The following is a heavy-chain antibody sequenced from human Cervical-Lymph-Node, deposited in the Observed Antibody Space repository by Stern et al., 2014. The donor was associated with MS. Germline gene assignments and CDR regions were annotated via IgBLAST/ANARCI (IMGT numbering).Heavy chain of an antibody. J-gene: IGHJ6*02. Sequence: EVQLVESGGGLVNPGGSLRLSCAASGVTFRNAWLTWVRQDPGKGLEWVGRIKRNSDGGTTDYAAPVKGRFTISRDDSKNTLFLQMNSLRTEDTAEYYCTSTMTGVIRSLYGMDVWGQGTTVTVSS. D-gene: IGHD3-9*01. CDR2: IKRNSDGGTT. CDR1: GVTFRNAW. CDR3: TSTMTGVIRSLYGMDV. V-gene: IGHV3-15*01.